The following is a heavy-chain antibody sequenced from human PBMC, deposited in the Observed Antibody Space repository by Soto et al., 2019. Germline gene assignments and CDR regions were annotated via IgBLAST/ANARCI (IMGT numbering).Heavy chain of an antibody. CDR2: IYYSGST. D-gene: IGHD3-22*01. Sequence: SETLSLTCTVSGGSISSGGYYWSWIRQHPGKGLEWIGYIYYSGSTYYNPSLKSRVTISVDTSKNQFSLKLSSVTAADTAVYYCARAYYDSSGYTPSAFDIWGQGTMVTVSS. J-gene: IGHJ3*02. CDR3: ARAYYDSSGYTPSAFDI. CDR1: GGSISSGGYY. V-gene: IGHV4-31*03.